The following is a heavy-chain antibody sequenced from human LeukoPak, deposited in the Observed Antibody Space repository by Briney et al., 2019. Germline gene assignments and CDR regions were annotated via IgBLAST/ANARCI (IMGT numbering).Heavy chain of an antibody. J-gene: IGHJ3*02. V-gene: IGHV3-23*01. CDR1: GFTFSSYA. CDR2: ISGSGQST. D-gene: IGHD6-13*01. Sequence: GGSLRLSCAASGFTFSSYAMSWVRQAPGKGLEWVSAISGSGQSTYYADSVKGRFTISRDNAKTSLYLQMNSLRAEDTAVYYCARDRYSSSWFDIWGQGTKVTVSS. CDR3: ARDRYSSSWFDI.